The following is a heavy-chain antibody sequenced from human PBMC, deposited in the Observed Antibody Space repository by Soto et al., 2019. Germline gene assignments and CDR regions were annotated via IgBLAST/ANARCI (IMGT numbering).Heavy chain of an antibody. D-gene: IGHD1-1*01. J-gene: IGHJ3*02. CDR3: AKELEI. Sequence: PGGSLRLSCAASGFTFSTYGMHWVRQAPGKGLEWVAVISYDGGNGYYAESVKGRFTISRDNSKNTLYLQMNSLRAEDAAVYYCAKELEIWGQGTMVTVS. CDR1: GFTFSTYG. CDR2: ISYDGGNG. V-gene: IGHV3-30*18.